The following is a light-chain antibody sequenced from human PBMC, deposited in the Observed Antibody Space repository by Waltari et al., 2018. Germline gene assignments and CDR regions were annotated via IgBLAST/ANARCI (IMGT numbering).Light chain of an antibody. CDR3: QQYNIWPLYT. V-gene: IGKV3-15*01. J-gene: IGKJ2*01. CDR1: QSLGTN. CDR2: VAS. Sequence: ETVMTQSPATLSVSPGGRATLSCRASQSLGTNLAWYQQKPGQAPRLLIYVASSRATGVPARFSGSGAWTDFTLTISSLQSEDFVVYYCQQYNIWPLYTFGQGTKLEI.